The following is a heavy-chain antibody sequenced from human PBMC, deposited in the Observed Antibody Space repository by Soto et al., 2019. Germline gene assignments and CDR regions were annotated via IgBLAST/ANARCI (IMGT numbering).Heavy chain of an antibody. Sequence: ASVKVSCKASGYTFTGYYMHWVRQAPGQGLEWMGWINPNSGGTNYAQKFQGRVTMTRDTSISTAYMELSRLRSDDTAVYYCARDPPPVIRDYYYYYGMDVWGQGTTVTVSS. CDR3: ARDPPPVIRDYYYYYGMDV. CDR2: INPNSGGT. J-gene: IGHJ6*02. V-gene: IGHV1-2*02. D-gene: IGHD3-16*02. CDR1: GYTFTGYY.